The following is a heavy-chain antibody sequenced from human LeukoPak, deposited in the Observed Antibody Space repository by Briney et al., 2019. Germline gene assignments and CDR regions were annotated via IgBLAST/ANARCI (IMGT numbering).Heavy chain of an antibody. CDR3: ARAGYYYGSGSYNDAFDI. CDR2: MNPNSGNT. V-gene: IGHV1-8*01. CDR1: GYTFTSYA. J-gene: IGHJ3*02. Sequence: ASVKVSCKASGYTFTSYAINWVPQATGQGLEWMGWMNPNSGNTGYAQKFQGRVTMTRNTSISTAYMELSSLRSEDTAVYYCARAGYYYGSGSYNDAFDIWGQGTMVTVSS. D-gene: IGHD3-10*01.